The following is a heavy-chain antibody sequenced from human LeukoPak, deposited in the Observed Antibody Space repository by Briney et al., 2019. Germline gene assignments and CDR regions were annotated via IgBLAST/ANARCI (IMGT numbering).Heavy chain of an antibody. CDR1: GGSFSGYY. Sequence: SETLSLTCAVYGGSFSGYYWSWIRQPPGKGLEWIGEINHSGSTNYNPSLKSRVTISVDTSKNQFSLKLSSVTAADTAVYYCASISGSYFKPFDYWGQGTLVTVSS. D-gene: IGHD1-26*01. V-gene: IGHV4-34*01. J-gene: IGHJ4*02. CDR3: ASISGSYFKPFDY. CDR2: INHSGST.